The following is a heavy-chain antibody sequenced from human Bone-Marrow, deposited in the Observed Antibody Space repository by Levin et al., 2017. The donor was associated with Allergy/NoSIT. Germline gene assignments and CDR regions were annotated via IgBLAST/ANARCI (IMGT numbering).Heavy chain of an antibody. CDR1: GFTFSSYG. Sequence: LSLTCAASGFTFSSYGMHWVRQAPGKGLEWVAVISYDGSNKYYADSVKGRFTISRDNSKNTLYLQMNSLRAEDTAVYYCAKSWGEYCSSTSCFEYYFDYWGQGTLVTVSS. CDR2: ISYDGSNK. J-gene: IGHJ4*02. V-gene: IGHV3-30*18. CDR3: AKSWGEYCSSTSCFEYYFDY. D-gene: IGHD2-2*01.